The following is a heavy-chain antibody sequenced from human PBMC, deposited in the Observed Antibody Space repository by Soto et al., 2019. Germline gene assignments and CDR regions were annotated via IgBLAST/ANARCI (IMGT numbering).Heavy chain of an antibody. CDR3: APIQLWSGY. CDR1: GFTFSRYA. J-gene: IGHJ4*02. Sequence: HPVGSLRLSCAASGFTFSRYAMSWVRQAPGKGLEWVSAISGSGGSTYYADSVKGRFTISRDNCENTLYLQMNSLRAEDTAVYYCAPIQLWSGYWGQGTLVTVSS. D-gene: IGHD5-18*01. V-gene: IGHV3-23*01. CDR2: ISGSGGST.